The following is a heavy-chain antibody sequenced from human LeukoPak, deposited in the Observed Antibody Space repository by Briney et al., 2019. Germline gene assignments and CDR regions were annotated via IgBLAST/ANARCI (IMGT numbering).Heavy chain of an antibody. CDR1: GSIXXXX. CDR2: IYYSGST. V-gene: IGHV4-59*12. D-gene: IGHD3-3*01. CDR3: ARTTDLLEWLSFDY. J-gene: IGHJ4*02. Sequence: GSIXXXXWSWXXXPPGXXLEXXGYIYYSGSTNYNPSLKSRVTISVDTSKNQFSLKLSSVTAADTAVYYCARTTDLLEWLSFDYWGQGILVTV.